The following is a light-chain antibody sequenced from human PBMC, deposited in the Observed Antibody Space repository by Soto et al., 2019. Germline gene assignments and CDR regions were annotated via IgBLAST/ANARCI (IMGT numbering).Light chain of an antibody. CDR3: MQARQSPPT. CDR1: QNRLNRTGHIC. J-gene: IGKJ4*01. Sequence: EIVMAQSPLYLPDSAGELASLSGRSSQNRLNRTGHICLDWYVQKPGQPPQLLIHMGSTRAPGVPDRVSGSGSGTDFSLHISRVEAEDVGVYYCMQARQSPPTVGGGTQVDIK. CDR2: MGS. V-gene: IGKV2-28*01.